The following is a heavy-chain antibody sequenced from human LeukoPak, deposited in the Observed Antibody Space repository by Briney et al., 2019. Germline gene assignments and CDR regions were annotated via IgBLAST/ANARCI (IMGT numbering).Heavy chain of an antibody. CDR3: AKARLLRYFDWLD. J-gene: IGHJ4*02. D-gene: IGHD3-9*01. V-gene: IGHV3-23*01. CDR2: ISGSGGST. Sequence: GESLKISCAASGFTFGSYAMSWVRQAPGKGLDWVSAISGSGGSTYYADSVKGRFTISRDNSKNTVYLQMTSLRAEDTAVYYCAKARLLRYFDWLDWGQGTLVTVSS. CDR1: GFTFGSYA.